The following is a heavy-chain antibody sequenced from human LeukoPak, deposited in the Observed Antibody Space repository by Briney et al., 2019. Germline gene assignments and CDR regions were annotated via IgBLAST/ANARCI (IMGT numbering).Heavy chain of an antibody. V-gene: IGHV1-24*01. Sequence: ASVKVSCKVSGYTLTELSMHWVRQAPGKGLEWMGGFDPEDGETIYAQKFQGIVTMTEDTSTDTAYMELSSLRSEDTAVYYCATLLSIDRWFDPWGQGTLVTVSS. CDR1: GYTLTELS. D-gene: IGHD2-15*01. J-gene: IGHJ5*02. CDR3: ATLLSIDRWFDP. CDR2: FDPEDGET.